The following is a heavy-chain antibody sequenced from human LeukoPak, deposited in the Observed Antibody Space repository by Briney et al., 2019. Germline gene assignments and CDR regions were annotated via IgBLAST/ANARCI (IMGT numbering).Heavy chain of an antibody. D-gene: IGHD1-20*01. CDR2: INADNGNT. CDR1: GYTFTSYG. V-gene: IGHV1-18*01. CDR3: ASGITGTPDAFDI. J-gene: IGHJ3*02. Sequence: EASVKVSCKASGYTFTSYGVSWVRQAPGQGLEWMGWINADNGNTNYAQKLQGRVTMTTDTSASTAYMELRSLRSDDTAVYYCASGITGTPDAFDIWGQGTMVTVSS.